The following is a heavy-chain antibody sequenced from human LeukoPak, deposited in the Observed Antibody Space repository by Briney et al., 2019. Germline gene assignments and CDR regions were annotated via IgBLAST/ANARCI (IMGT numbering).Heavy chain of an antibody. D-gene: IGHD5-24*01. CDR1: GGTFSSYA. J-gene: IGHJ4*02. Sequence: SVKVSCKASGGTFSSYAISWVRQAPGQGLEWMGGIIPIFGTANYAQKFQGRVTITADESTSTAYMELSSPRSEDTAVYYCARGRDGYLRFDYWGQGTLVTVSS. CDR3: ARGRDGYLRFDY. V-gene: IGHV1-69*01. CDR2: IIPIFGTA.